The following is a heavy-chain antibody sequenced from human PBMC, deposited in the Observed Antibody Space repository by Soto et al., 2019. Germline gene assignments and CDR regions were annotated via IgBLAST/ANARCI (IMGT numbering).Heavy chain of an antibody. Sequence: GGSLRLSCAASGSTFSNYAMTWVRQPPGKGLQWVSGISGSGGSTYYADSVKGRFTISRDNSKNTLYLQMNSLRAEDTALYYCAKDLTDGYNYFGYWGQGTLVTVSS. CDR3: AKDLTDGYNYFGY. V-gene: IGHV3-23*01. D-gene: IGHD5-12*01. J-gene: IGHJ4*02. CDR2: ISGSGGST. CDR1: GSTFSNYA.